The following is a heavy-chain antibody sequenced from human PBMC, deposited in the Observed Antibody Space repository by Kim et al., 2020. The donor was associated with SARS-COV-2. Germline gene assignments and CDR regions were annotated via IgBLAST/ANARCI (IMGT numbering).Heavy chain of an antibody. Sequence: GGSLRLSCAASGFTFNNYGMHWVRQAPGKGLEWVAVIWYDGSNKYYADSVKGRFTISRDNSKNTLYLQMNSLRAEDTAVYYCARELLVGVTSYGMDVWGQGTTVTVSS. D-gene: IGHD3-22*01. V-gene: IGHV3-33*01. J-gene: IGHJ6*02. CDR1: GFTFNNYG. CDR2: IWYDGSNK. CDR3: ARELLVGVTSYGMDV.